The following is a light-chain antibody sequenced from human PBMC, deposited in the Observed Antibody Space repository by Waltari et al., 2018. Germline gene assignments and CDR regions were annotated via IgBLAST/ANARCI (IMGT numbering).Light chain of an antibody. CDR3: QTWDNTTV. J-gene: IGLJ1*01. V-gene: IGLV3-1*01. CDR1: KLEDKY. Sequence: SYELTQPPSVSVSPGQTATLPCSATKLEDKYVCWYQQKPGQSPVLVMYQDSKRPSGIPERFSGSNSGDTATLTISGTQTLDEADYFCQTWDNTTVFGSGTRVTVL. CDR2: QDS.